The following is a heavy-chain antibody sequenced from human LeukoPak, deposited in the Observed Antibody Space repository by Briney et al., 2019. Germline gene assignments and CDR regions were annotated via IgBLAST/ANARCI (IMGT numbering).Heavy chain of an antibody. Sequence: RGSLRLSCAASGFTFSSYWMSWVRQAPGKGLEWVANIKQDGSEKYYVDSVKGRFTISRDNAKNSLYLQMNSLRAEDTAVYYCARVRDIVVVPAAMTVNWFDPWGQGTLVTVSS. CDR2: IKQDGSEK. D-gene: IGHD2-2*01. CDR3: ARVRDIVVVPAAMTVNWFDP. J-gene: IGHJ5*02. V-gene: IGHV3-7*01. CDR1: GFTFSSYW.